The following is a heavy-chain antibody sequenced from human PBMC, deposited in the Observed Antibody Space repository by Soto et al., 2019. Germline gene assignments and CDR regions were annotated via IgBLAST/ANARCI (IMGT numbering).Heavy chain of an antibody. CDR3: AKLAGGSGSYGIDI. CDR1: GFTFSSYG. CDR2: ISYDGSNK. Sequence: QVQLVESGGGVVQPGWSLRLSCAASGFTFSSYGMHWVRQAPGKGLEWVAVISYDGSNKYYADSVKGRFTISRDNSKNTLYLQMNSLRGEDTAVYYCAKLAGGSGSYGIDIWGQGTMDPVSS. V-gene: IGHV3-30*18. J-gene: IGHJ3*02. D-gene: IGHD3-10*01.